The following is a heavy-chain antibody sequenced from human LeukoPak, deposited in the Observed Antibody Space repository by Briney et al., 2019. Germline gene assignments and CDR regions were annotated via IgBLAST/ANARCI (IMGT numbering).Heavy chain of an antibody. Sequence: GGSLRLSWAASGFTFSSYSMNWVRQAPGKGLEWVANIKQDGSEKYYVDSVKGRFTISRDNAKNSLYLQMNSLRAEDTAVYYCARDTDYYMDVWGKGTTVTVSS. J-gene: IGHJ6*03. CDR2: IKQDGSEK. D-gene: IGHD4-17*01. CDR1: GFTFSSYS. CDR3: ARDTDYYMDV. V-gene: IGHV3-7*01.